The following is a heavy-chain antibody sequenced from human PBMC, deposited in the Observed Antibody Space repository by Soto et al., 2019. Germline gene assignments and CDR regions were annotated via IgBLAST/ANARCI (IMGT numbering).Heavy chain of an antibody. CDR3: ARGRTWTTVTPYYFDY. CDR1: GGTFSSYA. J-gene: IGHJ4*02. Sequence: ASVKVSCKASGGTFSSYAISCVRQAPGQGLEWMGGIIPIFGNTNYAQKLQGRVTMTTDTSTSTAYMELRSLRSDDTAVYYCARGRTWTTVTPYYFDYWGQGTLVTVSS. D-gene: IGHD4-17*01. CDR2: IIPIFGNT. V-gene: IGHV1-18*01.